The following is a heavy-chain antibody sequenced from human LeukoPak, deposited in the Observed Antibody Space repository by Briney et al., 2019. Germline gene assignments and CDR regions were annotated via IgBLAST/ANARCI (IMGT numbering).Heavy chain of an antibody. J-gene: IGHJ5*02. V-gene: IGHV1-69*13. CDR2: IIPIFGTA. CDR1: GGTFSSYA. Sequence: SVKVSCKASGGTFSSYAISWVRQAPGQGLEWMGGIIPIFGTANYAQKFQGRVTITADEPTSTAYMELSSLRSEDTAVYYCARSVVVPAAIGGVRPNWFDPWGQGTLVTVSS. CDR3: ARSVVVPAAIGGVRPNWFDP. D-gene: IGHD2-2*01.